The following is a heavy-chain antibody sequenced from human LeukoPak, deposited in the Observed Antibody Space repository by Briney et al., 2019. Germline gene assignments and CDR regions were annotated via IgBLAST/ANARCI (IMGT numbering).Heavy chain of an antibody. CDR2: IWYDGSNK. V-gene: IGHV3-33*01. D-gene: IGHD5-18*01. Sequence: PGGSLRLSCAAYGFTFSSYGMHWVRQAPGKGLEWVAVIWYDGSNKYYADSVKGRFTISRDNSKNTLYLQMNSLRAEDTAVYYCARDSYGKTDYWGLGTLVTVSS. CDR1: GFTFSSYG. CDR3: ARDSYGKTDY. J-gene: IGHJ4*02.